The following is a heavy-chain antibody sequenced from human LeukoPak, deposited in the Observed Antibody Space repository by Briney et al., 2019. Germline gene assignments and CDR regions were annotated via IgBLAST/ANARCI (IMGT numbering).Heavy chain of an antibody. V-gene: IGHV5-51*01. CDR2: IYPGDSDT. J-gene: IGHJ4*02. Sequence: GASLQISCKGSGYSFTSYWIGWVRQMPGKGLEWMGIIYPGDSDTRYSPSFQGQVTISADKSISTAYLQWSSLKASDTAMYYCARVYYYDSSGYSYYFDYWGQGTLVTVSS. D-gene: IGHD3-22*01. CDR3: ARVYYYDSSGYSYYFDY. CDR1: GYSFTSYW.